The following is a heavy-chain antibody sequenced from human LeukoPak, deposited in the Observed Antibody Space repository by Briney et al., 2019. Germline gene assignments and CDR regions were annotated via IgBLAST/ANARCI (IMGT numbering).Heavy chain of an antibody. V-gene: IGHV4-34*01. D-gene: IGHD3-9*01. CDR2: IYHSGST. CDR3: ARARYDILTGYYGSTDAFDI. Sequence: PSETLSLTCAVYGGSFSGYYWSWIRQPPGKGLEWIGEIYHSGSTNYNPSLKSRVTISVDKSKNQFSLKLSSVTAADTAVYYCARARYDILTGYYGSTDAFDIWGQGTMVTVSS. J-gene: IGHJ3*02. CDR1: GGSFSGYY.